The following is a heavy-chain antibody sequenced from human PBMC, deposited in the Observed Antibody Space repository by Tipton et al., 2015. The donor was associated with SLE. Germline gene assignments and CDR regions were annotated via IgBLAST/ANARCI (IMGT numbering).Heavy chain of an antibody. CDR1: GYTFTSYY. V-gene: IGHV1-46*01. D-gene: IGHD3-10*01. CDR3: ATRENYYGSGSYFFDY. Sequence: QSGAEVKKPGASVKVSCKASGYTFTSYYMHWVRQAPGQGLEWMGIINPSGGSTSYAQKFQGRVTMTRDTSTSTVYMELSSLRSEDTAVYYCATRENYYGSGSYFFDYWGQGTLVTVSS. J-gene: IGHJ4*02. CDR2: INPSGGST.